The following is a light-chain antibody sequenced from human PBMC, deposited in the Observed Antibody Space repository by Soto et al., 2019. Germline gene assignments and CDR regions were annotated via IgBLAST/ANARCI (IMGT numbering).Light chain of an antibody. Sequence: QSALTQPASVSGSPGQSITISCTGNSSDVGSYNLVSWYQQHPGKAPKLMIYEGSKRPSGVSNRFSGSKSGNTASLTISGLQAEDDADYYCCSYAGSRTFYVVFGGGTKLTCL. CDR3: CSYAGSRTFYVV. J-gene: IGLJ2*01. V-gene: IGLV2-23*01. CDR1: SSDVGSYNL. CDR2: EGS.